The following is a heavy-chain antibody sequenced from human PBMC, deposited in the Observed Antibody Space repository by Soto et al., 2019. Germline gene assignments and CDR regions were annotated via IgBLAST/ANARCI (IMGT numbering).Heavy chain of an antibody. CDR1: GDNFTTYG. CDR3: ARVGGLGRDCGTQNCFGLGF. V-gene: IGHV1-69*01. D-gene: IGHD2-21*01. Sequence: QVQLVQSGAEMKKPGSSVKVSCKSSGDNFTTYGISWVRQAPGQGLEWLGGFIPMYGTQSYTQKFQDRVTIPADESTTKACMELSRLRFEDTAIYYCARVGGLGRDCGTQNCFGLGFWGQGTLVNVSS. J-gene: IGHJ4*02. CDR2: FIPMYGTQ.